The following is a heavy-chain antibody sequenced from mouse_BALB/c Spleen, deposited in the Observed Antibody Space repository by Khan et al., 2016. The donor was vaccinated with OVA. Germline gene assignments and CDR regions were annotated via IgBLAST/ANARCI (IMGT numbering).Heavy chain of an antibody. CDR1: GYSITSGYG. CDR2: ISYSGST. J-gene: IGHJ2*01. Sequence: QLEESGPGLVKPSQSLSLTCTVTGYSITSGYGWNWIRQFPGNKLEWMGYISYSGSTNYNPSLKSRISITRDPSKNQFFLPLNSVTTEDTATYYCARTARIKYWGQGTTLTVSS. CDR3: ARTARIKY. V-gene: IGHV3-2*02. D-gene: IGHD1-2*01.